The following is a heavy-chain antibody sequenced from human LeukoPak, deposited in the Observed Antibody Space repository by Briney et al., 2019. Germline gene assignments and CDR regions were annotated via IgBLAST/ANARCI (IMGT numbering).Heavy chain of an antibody. CDR3: ASSGITGTTDDY. CDR2: IYTSGST. V-gene: IGHV4-61*02. J-gene: IGHJ4*02. CDR1: GGSISSGSYY. D-gene: IGHD1-7*01. Sequence: SETLSLTCTVSGGSISSGSYYWSWIRQPAGKGLEWIGRIYTSGSTNYNPSLKSRVTISVDTSKNQFSLKLSSVTAADTAVYYSASSGITGTTDDYWGQGTLVTVSS.